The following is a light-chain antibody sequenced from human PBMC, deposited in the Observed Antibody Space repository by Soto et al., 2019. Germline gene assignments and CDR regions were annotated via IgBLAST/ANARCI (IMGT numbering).Light chain of an antibody. CDR2: EGN. CDR3: SSYSGSNTVV. CDR1: SSDVGSYNL. Sequence: QSALTQPASVSGSPGQSITISCTGTSSDVGSYNLVSWFQQHPGKAPKLMIYEGNKRPSGVSNRFSGSKSGNTASLTISGLQAEEEADYYCSSYSGSNTVVFGGGTQLTVL. V-gene: IGLV2-23*01. J-gene: IGLJ2*01.